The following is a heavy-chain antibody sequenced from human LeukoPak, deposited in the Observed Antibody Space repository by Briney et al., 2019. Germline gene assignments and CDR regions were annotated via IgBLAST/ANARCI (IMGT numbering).Heavy chain of an antibody. CDR3: ARAMGRQQLDPYYFDY. CDR1: GGTFSSYA. J-gene: IGHJ4*02. D-gene: IGHD6-13*01. CDR2: IIPIFGTA. V-gene: IGHV1-69*05. Sequence: SVKVSCKASGGTFSSYAISWVRQAPGQGLEWMGGIIPIFGTANYAQKFQGRVTITTDESTSTAYMELSSLRSEDTAVYYCARAMGRQQLDPYYFDYWGQGTLVTVSS.